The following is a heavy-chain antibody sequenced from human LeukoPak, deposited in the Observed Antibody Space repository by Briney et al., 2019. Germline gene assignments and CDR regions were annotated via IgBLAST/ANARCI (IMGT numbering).Heavy chain of an antibody. V-gene: IGHV1-2*04. D-gene: IGHD2-2*01. Sequence: GASVKVSCKASGYTFTSYYMHWVRQAPGQGLEWMGWINPSSGGTNYAQKFQGWVTMTRDTSISTAYMELSRLRSDDTAVYYCARERSTTNYYYYGMDVWGQGTTVTVSS. J-gene: IGHJ6*02. CDR1: GYTFTSYY. CDR3: ARERSTTNYYYYGMDV. CDR2: INPSSGGT.